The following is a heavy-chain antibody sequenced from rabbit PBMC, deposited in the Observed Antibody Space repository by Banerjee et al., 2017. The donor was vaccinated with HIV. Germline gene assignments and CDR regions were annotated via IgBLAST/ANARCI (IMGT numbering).Heavy chain of an antibody. CDR3: ARDILASSSGYYINL. CDR2: IDVRSSGST. V-gene: IGHV1S45*01. CDR1: GFSFSNKYV. J-gene: IGHJ4*01. Sequence: QEQLEESGGDLVKPEGSLTLTCTASGFSFSNKYVMCWVRQAPGTGLEWLACIDVRSSGSTYYASGAKGRFTISRTSSTSVALQMTSLTGADTATYFCARDILASSSGYYINLWGPGTLVTVS. D-gene: IGHD1-1*01.